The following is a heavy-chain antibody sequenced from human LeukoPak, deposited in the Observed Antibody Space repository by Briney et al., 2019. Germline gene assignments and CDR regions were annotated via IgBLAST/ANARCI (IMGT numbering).Heavy chain of an antibody. Sequence: GGSLRLSCAASGFTFSSYEVNWVRRAPGKGLEWVSYISSSGSTIYYADSVKGRFTISRDNAKNSLYLQMNSLRAEDTAVYYCARGIGGYDILTGSLCYWGQGTLVTVSS. CDR2: ISSSGSTI. J-gene: IGHJ4*02. CDR1: GFTFSSYE. V-gene: IGHV3-48*03. CDR3: ARGIGGYDILTGSLCY. D-gene: IGHD3-9*01.